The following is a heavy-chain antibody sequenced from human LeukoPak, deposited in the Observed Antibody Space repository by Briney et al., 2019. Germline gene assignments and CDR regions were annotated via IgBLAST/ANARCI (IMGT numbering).Heavy chain of an antibody. V-gene: IGHV3-43D*03. CDR2: ISWGGGNT. Sequence: PGGSPRLSCAASGVTLDDDGIHWVRQAPGKGLEWVSLISWGGGNTYYADSVKGRFTVSRERNKNALYLQMNSLRPEDTALYYCAKGSGNSWSYFNYWGQGTLVTVSS. CDR1: GVTLDDDG. D-gene: IGHD6-13*01. J-gene: IGHJ4*02. CDR3: AKGSGNSWSYFNY.